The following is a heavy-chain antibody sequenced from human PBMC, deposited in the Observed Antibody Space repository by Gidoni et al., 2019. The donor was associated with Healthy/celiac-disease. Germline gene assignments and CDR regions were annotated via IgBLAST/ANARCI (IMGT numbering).Heavy chain of an antibody. CDR1: GFTLSSYS. V-gene: IGHV3-21*01. J-gene: IGHJ5*02. CDR2: ISSSSSYI. D-gene: IGHD4-17*01. CDR3: AREGAPGRYGDFSNWFDP. Sequence: EVQLVESEGGLVTPGGSLRLSCAASGFTLSSYSMNCVRQAPGKGLEWVSSISSSSSYIYYADSVKGRFTISRDNAKNSLYLQMNSLRAEDTAVYYCAREGAPGRYGDFSNWFDPWGQGTLVTVSS.